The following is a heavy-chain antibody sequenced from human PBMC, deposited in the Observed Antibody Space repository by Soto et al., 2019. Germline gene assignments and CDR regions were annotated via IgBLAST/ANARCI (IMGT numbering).Heavy chain of an antibody. J-gene: IGHJ4*01. Sequence: SETLSLTCTVSGDSIRNYDWSWIRQPPGKGLEYIGYIFYSGSTNYNPSLKSRVAISVDTSRNQFALKLRSVTAADTATYYCARVKRGYSYGSIIDFWGRGTLVTVSS. CDR1: GDSIRNYD. D-gene: IGHD5-18*01. V-gene: IGHV4-59*01. CDR3: ARVKRGYSYGSIIDF. CDR2: IFYSGST.